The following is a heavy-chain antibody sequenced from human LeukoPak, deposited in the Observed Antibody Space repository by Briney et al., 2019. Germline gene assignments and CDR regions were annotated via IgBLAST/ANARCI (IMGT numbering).Heavy chain of an antibody. Sequence: PSETLSLTCAVYGGSFSGYYWSWIRQPPGKGLEWIGEINHSGSTNYNPSLKTRITISVDMSRNQFSLKLGSVTAAGTAVYYCARVDDSSVIDFWGQGTLVTVSS. V-gene: IGHV4-34*01. D-gene: IGHD3-22*01. J-gene: IGHJ4*02. CDR3: ARVDDSSVIDF. CDR2: INHSGST. CDR1: GGSFSGYY.